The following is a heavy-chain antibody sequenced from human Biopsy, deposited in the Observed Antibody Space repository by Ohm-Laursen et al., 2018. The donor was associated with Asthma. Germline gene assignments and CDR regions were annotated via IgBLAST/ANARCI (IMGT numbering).Heavy chain of an antibody. Sequence: ASVKVSCKTSGYTFNSAGITWVRQAPGQGLEWMGWISVYNGNTKVAQKLQDRVTMITDTSTSTAYMELRSLRSDDTAVYFCARAVDYSHYYGIDVWGQGTMVTVSS. V-gene: IGHV1-18*01. D-gene: IGHD1-26*01. J-gene: IGHJ3*01. CDR1: GYTFNSAG. CDR2: ISVYNGNT. CDR3: ARAVDYSHYYGIDV.